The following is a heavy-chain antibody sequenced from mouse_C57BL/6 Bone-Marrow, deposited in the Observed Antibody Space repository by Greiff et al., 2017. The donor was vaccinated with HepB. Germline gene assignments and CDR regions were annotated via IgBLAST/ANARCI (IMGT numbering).Heavy chain of an antibody. CDR3: AREDDYDDAMDY. D-gene: IGHD2-4*01. Sequence: EVMLVESEGGLVQPGSSMKLSCTASGFTFSDYYMAWVRQVPEKGLEWVANINYVGSSTYYLDSLKSRFIISRDNAKNILYLQMSSLKSEDTATYYCAREDDYDDAMDYWGQGTSVTVSS. CDR2: INYVGSST. J-gene: IGHJ4*01. V-gene: IGHV5-16*01. CDR1: GFTFSDYY.